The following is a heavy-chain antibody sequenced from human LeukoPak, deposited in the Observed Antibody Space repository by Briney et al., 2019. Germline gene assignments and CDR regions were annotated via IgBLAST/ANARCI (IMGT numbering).Heavy chain of an antibody. J-gene: IGHJ5*02. D-gene: IGHD4-17*01. CDR1: GFTFSDYY. V-gene: IGHV3-11*01. CDR2: ISSSGSTI. Sequence: GGSLRLSCAASGFTFSDYYMSWIRQAPGKGLEWVSYISSSGSTIYYADSVKGRFTISRDNAKNSLYLQMNSLRAEDTAVYYCARWTTKPHKNWFDPWGQGTLVTVSS. CDR3: ARWTTKPHKNWFDP.